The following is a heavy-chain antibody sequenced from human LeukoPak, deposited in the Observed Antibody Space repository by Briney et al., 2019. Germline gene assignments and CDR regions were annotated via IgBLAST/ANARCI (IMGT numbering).Heavy chain of an antibody. V-gene: IGHV4-59*01. CDR1: GGSISSYY. Sequence: ETLSLTCTVSGGSISSYYWSWIRQPPGKGLEWIGYIYSSGSTNYNPSLRSRVTISVDTSKNQFSLKLSSVTAADTAVYYCAIHPPRGDGGLPFDYWGQGTLVTVSS. J-gene: IGHJ4*02. CDR2: IYSSGST. CDR3: AIHPPRGDGGLPFDY. D-gene: IGHD4-17*01.